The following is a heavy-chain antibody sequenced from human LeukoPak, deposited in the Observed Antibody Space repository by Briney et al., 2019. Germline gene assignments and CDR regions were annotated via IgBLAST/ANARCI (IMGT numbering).Heavy chain of an antibody. D-gene: IGHD1-7*01. CDR3: ARVNWNYLAVDY. CDR2: ISYDGSNK. J-gene: IGHJ4*02. V-gene: IGHV3-30-3*01. Sequence: GGSLRLSCAASGFTFSSYAMHWVRQAPGKGLEWVAVISYDGSNKYYADSVKGRFTISRDNSKNTLYLQMNSLRAEDTAAYYCARVNWNYLAVDYWGQGTLVTVSS. CDR1: GFTFSSYA.